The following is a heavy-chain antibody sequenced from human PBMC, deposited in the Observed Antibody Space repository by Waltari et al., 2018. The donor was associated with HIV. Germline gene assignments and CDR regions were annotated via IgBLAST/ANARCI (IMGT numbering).Heavy chain of an antibody. CDR3: ARLVGGELLSSNWFDP. Sequence: EVQLVQSGAEVKKPGESLKISCKGSGYSFTSYWIGWVRQMPGKGLEWMGIILPCDPDTRYSPSFQGQVTISADKSISTAYLQWSSLKASDTAMYYCARLVGGELLSSNWFDPWGQGTLVTVSS. J-gene: IGHJ5*02. V-gene: IGHV5-51*01. D-gene: IGHD1-26*01. CDR1: GYSFTSYW. CDR2: ILPCDPDT.